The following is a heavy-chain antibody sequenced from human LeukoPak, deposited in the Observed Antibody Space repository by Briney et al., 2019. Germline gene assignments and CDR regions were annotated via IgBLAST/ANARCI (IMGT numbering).Heavy chain of an antibody. D-gene: IGHD6-13*01. V-gene: IGHV1-2*06. J-gene: IGHJ5*02. CDR3: ARVGTSSSWYNWFDP. Sequence: ASVKVSCKASGYTFTGYYMHWVRQAPGQGFEWMGRINPNSGGTNYAQKFQGRVTMTRDTSISTAYMELSRLRSDDTAVYYCARVGTSSSWYNWFDPWGQGTLVTVSS. CDR2: INPNSGGT. CDR1: GYTFTGYY.